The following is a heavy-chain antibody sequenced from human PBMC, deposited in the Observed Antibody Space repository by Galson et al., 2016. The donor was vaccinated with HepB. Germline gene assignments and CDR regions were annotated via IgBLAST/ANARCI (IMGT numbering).Heavy chain of an antibody. CDR1: GYSFTSYW. D-gene: IGHD3-9*01. Sequence: QSGAEVKKPGGSLRISCKGSGYSFTSYWISWVRQMPGKGLEWVGRIDPNDSYARYSPSFQGHVTISADKSINTAYLQWSSLKASDTAMYYCARHYYDILTGYYTLRGLDVWGQGTTVTVSS. CDR3: ARHYYDILTGYYTLRGLDV. CDR2: IDPNDSYA. V-gene: IGHV5-10-1*01. J-gene: IGHJ6*02.